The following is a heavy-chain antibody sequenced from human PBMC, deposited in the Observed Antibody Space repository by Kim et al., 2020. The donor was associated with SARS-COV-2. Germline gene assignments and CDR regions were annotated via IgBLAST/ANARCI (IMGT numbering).Heavy chain of an antibody. CDR3: ARLSVQRIAARPRHFDY. Sequence: SETLSLTCTVSGGSISSYYWSWFRQPPGKGLEWIGYIYYSGSTNYNPSLKSRVTISVDTSKNQFSLKLSSVTAADTAVYYCARLSVQRIAARPRHFDYWGQGTLVTVSS. CDR2: IYYSGST. V-gene: IGHV4-59*01. CDR1: GGSISSYY. D-gene: IGHD6-6*01. J-gene: IGHJ4*02.